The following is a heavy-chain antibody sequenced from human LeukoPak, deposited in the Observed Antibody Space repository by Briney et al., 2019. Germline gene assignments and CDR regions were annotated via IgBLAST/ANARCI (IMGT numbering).Heavy chain of an antibody. V-gene: IGHV5-51*01. CDR1: RYSFTNYW. CDR2: IYPGDSDT. Sequence: GESLKISCKASRYSFTNYWIGWVRQMPGKGLEWMGIIYPGDSDTRYSPSFQGQVTISADKSITTAYLQWSSLRASDTAMYYCARHLSGFDYWGQGTLVTVSS. J-gene: IGHJ4*02. CDR3: ARHLSGFDY. D-gene: IGHD3-10*01.